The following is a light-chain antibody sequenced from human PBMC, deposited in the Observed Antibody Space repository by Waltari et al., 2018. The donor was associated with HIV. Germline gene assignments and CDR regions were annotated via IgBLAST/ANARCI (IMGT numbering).Light chain of an antibody. CDR3: CSYAGTNTYV. CDR2: DVS. J-gene: IGLJ1*01. Sequence: QSALTQPASVSGSPGQSITISCTGTSSAVGNYNYVSWYQPHPVKVPKLMINDVSKPPSGVSNRLAGSKSGNTASLTISGLQAEDEADYYCCSYAGTNTYVFGSGTKVTVL. V-gene: IGLV2-23*02. CDR1: SSAVGNYNY.